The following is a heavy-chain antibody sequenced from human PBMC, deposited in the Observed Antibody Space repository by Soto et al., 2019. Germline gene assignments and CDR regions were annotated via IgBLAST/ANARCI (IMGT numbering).Heavy chain of an antibody. V-gene: IGHV3-48*03. CDR1: GFTFSSYE. J-gene: IGHJ4*02. CDR3: ARQLTYYYDSSGYYLDY. CDR2: TSSSGSTI. D-gene: IGHD3-22*01. Sequence: GGSLRLSCAASGFTFSSYEMNWVRQAPGKGLEWVSYTSSSGSTIYYADSVKGRFTISRDNAKNSLYLQMNSLRAEDTAVYYCARQLTYYYDSSGYYLDYWGQGTLVTVSS.